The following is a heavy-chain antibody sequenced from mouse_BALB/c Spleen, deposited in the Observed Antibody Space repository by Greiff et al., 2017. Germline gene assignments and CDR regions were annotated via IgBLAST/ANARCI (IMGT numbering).Heavy chain of an antibody. V-gene: IGHV2-2*02. D-gene: IGHD1-1*01. Sequence: VKVVESGPGLVQPSQSLSITCTVSGFSLTSYGVHWVRQSPGKGLEWLGVIWSGGSTDYNAAFISRLSISKDNSKSQVFFKMNSLQANDTAIYYCASITTGYWYFDVWGAGTTVTVSS. CDR2: IWSGGST. CDR1: GFSLTSYG. CDR3: ASITTGYWYFDV. J-gene: IGHJ1*01.